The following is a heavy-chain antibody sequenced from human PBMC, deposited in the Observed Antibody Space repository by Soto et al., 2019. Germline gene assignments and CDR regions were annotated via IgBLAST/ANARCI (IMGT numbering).Heavy chain of an antibody. D-gene: IGHD3-10*01. CDR3: ARGIITMVRGVIDWFDP. V-gene: IGHV4-61*01. J-gene: IGHJ5*02. CDR2: IYYSGST. CDR1: GGSVSSGSYY. Sequence: SETLSLTCTVSGGSVSSGSYYWSWIRQPPGKGLEWIGYIYYSGSTNYNPSLKSRVTISVDTSKNQFSLKLSSVTAADTAAYYCARGIITMVRGVIDWFDPWGQGTLVTVSS.